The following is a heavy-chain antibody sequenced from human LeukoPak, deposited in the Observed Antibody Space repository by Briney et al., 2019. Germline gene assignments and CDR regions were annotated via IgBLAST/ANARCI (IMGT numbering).Heavy chain of an antibody. Sequence: GGSLRLSCAASGFTFSDYWMSWVRQAPGKGLEWVANIKQDGSEKNYVDSVKGRFTISRDKAKNSLYLQMNSLRAEDTAVYYCAKDSPSYDILTGYYGMDYWGQGTLVTVSS. CDR1: GFTFSDYW. D-gene: IGHD3-9*01. V-gene: IGHV3-7*01. J-gene: IGHJ4*02. CDR2: IKQDGSEK. CDR3: AKDSPSYDILTGYYGMDY.